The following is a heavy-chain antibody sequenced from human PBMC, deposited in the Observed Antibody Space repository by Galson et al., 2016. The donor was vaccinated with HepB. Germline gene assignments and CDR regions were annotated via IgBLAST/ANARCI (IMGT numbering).Heavy chain of an antibody. Sequence: SLRLSCAASGFTFSSHAMNWVRQAPGKGLEWVSYISSSSSHINYADAVQGRFIISRDNAKKSLYLQMNSLRYEDTAVYYCARDAWSGYYAGDAFDIWSQGTMVTVSS. CDR3: ARDAWSGYYAGDAFDI. J-gene: IGHJ3*02. CDR1: GFTFSSHA. D-gene: IGHD3-3*01. CDR2: ISSSSSHI. V-gene: IGHV3-21*01.